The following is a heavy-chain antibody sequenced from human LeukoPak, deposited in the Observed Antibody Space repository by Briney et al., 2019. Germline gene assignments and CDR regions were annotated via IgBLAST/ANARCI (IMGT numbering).Heavy chain of an antibody. V-gene: IGHV4-38-2*02. CDR2: IHHSGNT. J-gene: IGHJ4*02. CDR1: GFSISSGYQ. CDR3: ARDTSSRWYLFDY. Sequence: SETLSLTCSVSGFSISSGYQWGWIWQSPGKGLEWIGTIHHSGNTDYNPSLESRVTMSVDTSKNEFSLKLNFVTAADTAVYYCARDTSSRWYLFDYWGQGTLVTVSS. D-gene: IGHD2-15*01.